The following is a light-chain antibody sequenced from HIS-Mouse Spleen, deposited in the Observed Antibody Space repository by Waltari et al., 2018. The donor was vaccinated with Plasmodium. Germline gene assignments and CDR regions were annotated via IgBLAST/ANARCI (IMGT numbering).Light chain of an antibody. Sequence: EIVMTQSPATLSVSPGERASQSVSSNLAWYQQKPGQAPRLLIYGASTRATGIPARFSGSGSGTEFTLTISSLQSEDFAVYYCQQYNNWSFTFGPGTKVDI. CDR2: GAS. V-gene: IGKV3-15*01. CDR1: QSVSSN. J-gene: IGKJ3*01. CDR3: QQYNNWSFT.